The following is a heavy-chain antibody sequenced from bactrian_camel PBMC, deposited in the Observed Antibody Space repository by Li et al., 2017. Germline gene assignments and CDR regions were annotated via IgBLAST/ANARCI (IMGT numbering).Heavy chain of an antibody. Sequence: HVQLVESGGGSVQAGGSLRLSCIYVSGYCMGWFRQAPGKEREVVAAFCNDGTTSYADSVKGRFTISKDNAKNTVYLQMNSLKPEDTAMYYCVADAGSCLVRRTWTSAYRYDYWGQGTQVTVS. V-gene: IGHV3S57*01. CDR2: FCNDGTT. CDR3: VADAGSCLVRRTWTSAYRYDY. CDR1: SGYC. D-gene: IGHD6*01. J-gene: IGHJ4*01.